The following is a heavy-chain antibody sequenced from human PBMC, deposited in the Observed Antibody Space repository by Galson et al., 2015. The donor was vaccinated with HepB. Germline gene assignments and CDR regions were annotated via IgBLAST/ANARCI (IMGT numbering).Heavy chain of an antibody. J-gene: IGHJ5*02. D-gene: IGHD6-6*01. CDR1: GGYITTNTW. V-gene: IGHV4-4*02. CDR2: VYHTGGT. CDR3: AKLTRDSDSSYFWFDP. Sequence: SETLSLTCTVSGGYITTNTWWTWVRQPPGKDLEWIGEVYHTGGTNYNTSLKSRVTILVDESKKQFSLKLNSVTAADTAVYYCAKLTRDSDSSYFWFDPWGQGTLVTVSS.